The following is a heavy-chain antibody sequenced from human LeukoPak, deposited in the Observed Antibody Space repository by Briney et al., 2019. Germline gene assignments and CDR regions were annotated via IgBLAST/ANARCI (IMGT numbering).Heavy chain of an antibody. J-gene: IGHJ4*02. V-gene: IGHV3-20*04. CDR1: GFTFDDYG. CDR2: INWNGGST. Sequence: GGSLRLSCAASGFTFDDYGMSWVRQAPGKGLEWVSGINWNGGSTGYADSVKGRFTISRDNAKNSLYLQMNSLRAEVTALYYCARIYDSSGYYPLFDYWGQGALVTVSS. D-gene: IGHD3-22*01. CDR3: ARIYDSSGYYPLFDY.